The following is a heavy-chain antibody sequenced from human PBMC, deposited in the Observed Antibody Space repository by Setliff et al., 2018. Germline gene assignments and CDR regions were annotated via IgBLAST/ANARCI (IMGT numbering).Heavy chain of an antibody. V-gene: IGHV3-48*01. Sequence: GGSLRLSCAASGFTFSSYSMNWVRQAPGKGLEWVSYISSSSSTIYYADSVKGRFTISRDNAKNSLYLQMNSLRAEDTAVYYCARGVYCSSTSCSPGLNWFDPWGQGTLVTVSS. D-gene: IGHD2-2*01. CDR2: ISSSSSTI. CDR3: ARGVYCSSTSCSPGLNWFDP. J-gene: IGHJ5*02. CDR1: GFTFSSYS.